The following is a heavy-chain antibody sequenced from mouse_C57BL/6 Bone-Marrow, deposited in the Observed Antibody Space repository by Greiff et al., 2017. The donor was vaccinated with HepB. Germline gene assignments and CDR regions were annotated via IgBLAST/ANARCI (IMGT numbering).Heavy chain of an antibody. J-gene: IGHJ1*03. CDR3: AREDYSSWYFDV. D-gene: IGHD1-1*01. Sequence: EVKLVESGPGMVKPSQSLSLTCTVTGYSITSGYDWHWIRPFPGNKLEWMGYISYSGSTNYNPSLKSRISITHDTSKNHFFLKLNSVTTEDTATYYCAREDYSSWYFDVWGTGTTVTVSS. CDR1: GYSITSGYD. CDR2: ISYSGST. V-gene: IGHV3-1*01.